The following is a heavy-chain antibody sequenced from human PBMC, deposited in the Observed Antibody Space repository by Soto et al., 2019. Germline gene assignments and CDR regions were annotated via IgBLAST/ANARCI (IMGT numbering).Heavy chain of an antibody. D-gene: IGHD3-10*01. J-gene: IGHJ6*02. Sequence: QVQLVQSGAEVKKPGSSVKVSCKASGGTFSSYAINWVRQAPGQGLEWMGGIIPIFGTANFAQKFQVRVTITADESTSTAYMELSSLRSEDTAVYYCARKTRGGEYYSGMDVWGQGTTVTVSS. CDR2: IIPIFGTA. CDR3: ARKTRGGEYYSGMDV. CDR1: GGTFSSYA. V-gene: IGHV1-69*12.